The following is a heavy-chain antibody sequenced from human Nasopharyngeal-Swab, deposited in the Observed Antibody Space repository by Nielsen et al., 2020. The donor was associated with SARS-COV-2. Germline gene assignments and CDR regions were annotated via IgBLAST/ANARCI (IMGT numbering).Heavy chain of an antibody. CDR1: GFTFSSYG. D-gene: IGHD5-12*01. CDR3: AKDPLYSGYDLRYYFDY. J-gene: IGHJ4*02. Sequence: LSLTCAASGFTFSSYGMHWVRQAPGKGLGWVAVISYDGSNKYYADSVKGRFTISRDNSKNTLYLQMNSLRAEDTAVYYCAKDPLYSGYDLRYYFDYWGQGTLVTVSS. V-gene: IGHV3-30*18. CDR2: ISYDGSNK.